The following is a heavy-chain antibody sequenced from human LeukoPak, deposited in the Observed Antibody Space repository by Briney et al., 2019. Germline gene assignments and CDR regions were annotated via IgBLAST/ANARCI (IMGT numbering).Heavy chain of an antibody. D-gene: IGHD3-9*01. CDR3: TRNPSYDILTGYSDYYGMDV. V-gene: IGHV4-59*01. CDR2: IYYSGGT. Sequence: PSETLSLTCIVSGGYISSNYWSWIRQPPGKGLEGIGYIYYSGGTNYNPSLQSRVTISLDTSKNQFSLKLNSVTAADTAVYYCTRNPSYDILTGYSDYYGMDVWGQGTTVTVSS. J-gene: IGHJ6*02. CDR1: GGYISSNY.